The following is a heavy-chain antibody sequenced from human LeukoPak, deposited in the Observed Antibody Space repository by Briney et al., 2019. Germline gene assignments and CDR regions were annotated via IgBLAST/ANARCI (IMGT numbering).Heavy chain of an antibody. V-gene: IGHV4-34*01. J-gene: IGHJ3*02. D-gene: IGHD2-8*01. CDR3: ARGYGAFDI. Sequence: PSETLSLTCAVYGGSFSGYYWSWIRQPPGKGLEWIGEINHSGSTNYNPSLKSRVTISVDRSKNQFSLKLSSVTAADTAVYYCARGYGAFDIWGQGTMVTVSS. CDR1: GGSFSGYY. CDR2: INHSGST.